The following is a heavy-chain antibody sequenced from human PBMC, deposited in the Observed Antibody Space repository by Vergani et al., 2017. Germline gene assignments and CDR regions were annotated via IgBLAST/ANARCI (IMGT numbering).Heavy chain of an antibody. CDR2: IYTSGSA. Sequence: QVQLHESGPGLVKPSETLSLTCTVPSNPTSGGRYYWSWIRQPAGKGLEWIGRIYTSGSANYNPSLKSRVTISVNTSKNQFSLNLSSVTAADTAVYYCARSSMGTTVFDYWGQGILVTVSS. CDR3: ARSSMGTTVFDY. D-gene: IGHD1-26*01. V-gene: IGHV4-61*02. CDR1: SNPTSGGRYY. J-gene: IGHJ4*02.